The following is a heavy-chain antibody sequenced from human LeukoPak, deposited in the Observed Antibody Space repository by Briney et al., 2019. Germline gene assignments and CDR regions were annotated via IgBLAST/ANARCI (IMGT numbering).Heavy chain of an antibody. D-gene: IGHD3-10*01. CDR3: ARDYYGSDESYYYMDV. CDR2: IKRDGSAK. J-gene: IGHJ6*03. V-gene: IGHV3-7*03. CDR1: GFTFSSYW. Sequence: GGSLRLSCAASGFTFSSYWMSWVRQAPGKGLEWVANIKRDGSAKYYVDSVKGRFTISRDNAKNSLYLQMNSLRAEDTAVYYCARDYYGSDESYYYMDVWGKGTTVTISS.